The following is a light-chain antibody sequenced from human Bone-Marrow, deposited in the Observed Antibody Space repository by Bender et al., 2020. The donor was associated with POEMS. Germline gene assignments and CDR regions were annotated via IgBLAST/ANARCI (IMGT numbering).Light chain of an antibody. CDR1: SSDVGSYNL. V-gene: IGLV2-14*02. CDR3: AAWDDSLSAFNV. CDR2: EGS. Sequence: QSALTQPASVSGSPGQSITLSCSGTSSDVGSYNLVSWYQQHPGKAPKVIIYEGSKRPSGVSNRFSGSKSGNTASLTISGLRSEDEADYYCAAWDDSLSAFNVFGSGTKVTVL. J-gene: IGLJ6*01.